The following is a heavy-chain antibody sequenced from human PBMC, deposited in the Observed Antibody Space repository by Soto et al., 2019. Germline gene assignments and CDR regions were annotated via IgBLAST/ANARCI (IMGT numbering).Heavy chain of an antibody. CDR2: IYYSGST. CDR3: AKENGETRTAFPVYYYYGPDV. J-gene: IGHJ6*02. Sequence: SETLSLTCTVSDGSISSSSYYWGWIRQPPGKGLEWIGSIYYSGSTYYNPSLKSRVTISVDTSKNQFSLKLSSVTAADTAVYYCAKENGETRTAFPVYYYYGPDVRGQVTTVPVS. D-gene: IGHD1-7*01. CDR1: DGSISSSSYY. V-gene: IGHV4-39*02.